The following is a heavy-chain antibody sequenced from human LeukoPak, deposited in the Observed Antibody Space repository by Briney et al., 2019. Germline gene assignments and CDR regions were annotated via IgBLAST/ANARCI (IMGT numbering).Heavy chain of an antibody. J-gene: IGHJ4*02. CDR3: ARRGGSGFFDY. V-gene: IGHV4-34*01. Sequence: PSETLSLTCAVYGGSFSGYYWSWIRQPPGKGLEWIGEINHSGSTNYNPSLKSRVTISVDTSKNQFSLKLSSVTAADTAVYYCARRGGSGFFDYWGQGTLVTVSS. D-gene: IGHD6-19*01. CDR1: GGSFSGYY. CDR2: INHSGST.